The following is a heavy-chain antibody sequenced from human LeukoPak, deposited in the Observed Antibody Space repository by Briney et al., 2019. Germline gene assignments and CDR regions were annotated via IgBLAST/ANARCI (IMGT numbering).Heavy chain of an antibody. CDR1: GGSIGSYY. CDR3: ARETSSSVDGAFDI. CDR2: IYYSGST. V-gene: IGHV4-59*01. Sequence: SETLSLTCTVSGGSIGSYYWSWIRQPPGKGLEWIGYIYYSGSTNYNPSLKSRVTISVDTSKNQFSLKLSSVTAADTAVYYCARETSSSVDGAFDIWGQGTMVTVSS. J-gene: IGHJ3*02. D-gene: IGHD6-6*01.